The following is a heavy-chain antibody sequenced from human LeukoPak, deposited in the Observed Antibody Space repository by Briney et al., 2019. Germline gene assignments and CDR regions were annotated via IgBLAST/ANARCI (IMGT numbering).Heavy chain of an antibody. CDR1: GGTFSSYA. V-gene: IGHV1-69*05. CDR3: ARARGGGIYDILTDDY. Sequence: SVKVSCKASGGTFSSYAISWVRQAPGQGLEWMGRIIPIFGTANYAQRFQGRVTITTDESTSTAYMELSSLRSEDTAVYYCARARGGGIYDILTDDYWGQGTPVTVSS. CDR2: IIPIFGTA. J-gene: IGHJ4*02. D-gene: IGHD3-9*01.